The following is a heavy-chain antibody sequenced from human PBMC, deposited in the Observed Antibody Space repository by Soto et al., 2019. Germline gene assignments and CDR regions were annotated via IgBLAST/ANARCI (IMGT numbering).Heavy chain of an antibody. D-gene: IGHD1-1*01. V-gene: IGHV3-23*01. CDR2: ISDNGGNT. Sequence: GGFLRLSCVASGFTFSTVAMTWVRQAPGKGLEWVSSISDNGGNTEYADSVTGRFTLYRDNSKNTSYLPMNTLMAEDTAVYYCAKLSWSHRYFDYWGQGARVTVSS. J-gene: IGHJ4*02. CDR1: GFTFSTVA. CDR3: AKLSWSHRYFDY.